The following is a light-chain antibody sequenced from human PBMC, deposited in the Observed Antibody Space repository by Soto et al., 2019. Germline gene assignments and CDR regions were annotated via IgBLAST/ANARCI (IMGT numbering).Light chain of an antibody. CDR2: EVS. CDR3: HQYYDSPLT. V-gene: IGKV2D-29*01. CDR1: QSILHSDGKTY. J-gene: IGKJ5*01. Sequence: IVMTQIPLSLSVPPGHPASISCKTSQSILHSDGKTYLYWCLQKPGQPPQLLIYEVSNRFSGVPDRFSGSGSETDFTLTISSVQAEDVAVYYCHQYYDSPLTFGQGTRLEIK.